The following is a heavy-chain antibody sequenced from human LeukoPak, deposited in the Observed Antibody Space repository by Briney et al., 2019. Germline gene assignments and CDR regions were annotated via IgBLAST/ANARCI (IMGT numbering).Heavy chain of an antibody. CDR1: GFTFSNAW. Sequence: GGSLRLSCAASGFTFSNAWMSWVRQAPGKGLEWVGRIKSKTDGGTTDYAAPVKGRFTISRDDSKNTLYLQMNSLKTEDTAVYYCTTDLATSSGYYKPYWGQGTLVTVSS. V-gene: IGHV3-15*01. CDR3: TTDLATSSGYYKPY. J-gene: IGHJ4*02. CDR2: IKSKTDGGTT. D-gene: IGHD3-22*01.